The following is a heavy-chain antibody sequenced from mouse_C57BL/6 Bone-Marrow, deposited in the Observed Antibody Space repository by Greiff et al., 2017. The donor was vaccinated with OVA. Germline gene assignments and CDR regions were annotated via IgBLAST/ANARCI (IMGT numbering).Heavy chain of an antibody. D-gene: IGHD2-5*01. CDR3: ARFGYSNYVDFDV. CDR1: GYAFSSSW. Sequence: VQLKESGPELVKPGASVKISCKASGYAFSSSWMNWVKQRPGKGLEWIGRIYPGDGDTNYNGKFKGKATLTADKSSSTAYMQLSSLTSEDSAVYFCARFGYSNYVDFDVWGTGTTVTVSS. CDR2: IYPGDGDT. J-gene: IGHJ1*03. V-gene: IGHV1-82*01.